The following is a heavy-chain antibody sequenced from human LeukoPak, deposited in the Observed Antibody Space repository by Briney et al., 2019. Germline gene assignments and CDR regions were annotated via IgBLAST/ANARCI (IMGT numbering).Heavy chain of an antibody. Sequence: PSETLSLTCTVSGGSISSSSYYWGWIRQPSGKGLEWIGSIYYSGSTYYNPSLKSRVTISVDTSKNQFSLKLSSVTAADTAVYYCARSSGYSSSGGLNWFDTWGQGTLVTVSS. CDR3: ARSSGYSSSGGLNWFDT. J-gene: IGHJ5*02. D-gene: IGHD6-13*01. CDR1: GGSISSSSYY. CDR2: IYYSGST. V-gene: IGHV4-39*01.